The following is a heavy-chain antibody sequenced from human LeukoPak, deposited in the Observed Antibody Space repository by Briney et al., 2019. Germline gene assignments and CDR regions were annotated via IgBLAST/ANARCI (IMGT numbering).Heavy chain of an antibody. D-gene: IGHD2-2*01. J-gene: IGHJ6*03. CDR1: GYTFTNYA. Sequence: ASVKVSCKASGYTFTNYAIHWVRQAPGQRLEWMGWINAGNGNTKYSQKFQGRVTITRDTSASTAYMELRSLRSDDTAVYYCARWGIVVVPAARRCYYYYMDVWGKGTTVTVSS. V-gene: IGHV1-3*01. CDR2: INAGNGNT. CDR3: ARWGIVVVPAARRCYYYYMDV.